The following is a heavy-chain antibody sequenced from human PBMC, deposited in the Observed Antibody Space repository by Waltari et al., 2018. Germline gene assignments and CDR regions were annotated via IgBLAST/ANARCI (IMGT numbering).Heavy chain of an antibody. D-gene: IGHD2-21*02. J-gene: IGHJ6*03. CDR3: AKTGSDSSYYYYMDV. Sequence: EVQLVESGGVVVQPGGSLRLSCAASGFTFDDYAMHWVRQAPGKGLEWVSLISWDGGSTYYADSVKGRFTSSRDNSKNSLYLQMNSLRAEDTALYYCAKTGSDSSYYYYMDVWGKGTTVTVSS. CDR1: GFTFDDYA. CDR2: ISWDGGST. V-gene: IGHV3-43D*03.